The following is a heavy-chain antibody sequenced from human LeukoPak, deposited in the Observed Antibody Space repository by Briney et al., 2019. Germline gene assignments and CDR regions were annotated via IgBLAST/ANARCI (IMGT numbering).Heavy chain of an antibody. V-gene: IGHV3-48*03. J-gene: IGHJ5*01. CDR1: GFTFSSYE. D-gene: IGHD3-22*01. CDR3: ARRWGDSSRPLDS. Sequence: QPGGSQTLSCGASGFTFSSYEMNWVRQAPGKGLEWVSYISSSGTTIYYADAVKGRFTISRDNAKNSLYLQMNSLRAEDTAVYYCARRWGDSSRPLDSWGHRTL. CDR2: ISSSGTTI.